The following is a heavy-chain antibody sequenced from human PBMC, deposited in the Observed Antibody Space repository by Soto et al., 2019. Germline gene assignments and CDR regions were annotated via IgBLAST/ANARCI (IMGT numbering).Heavy chain of an antibody. CDR3: AREGGDYDSSGYYYGY. CDR1: GGSISSGDYY. V-gene: IGHV4-30-4*01. CDR2: IYYSGST. J-gene: IGHJ4*02. Sequence: NPSETLSLTCTVSGGSISSGDYYWSWIRQPPGKGLEWIGYIYYSGSTYCNPSLKSRVTISVDTSKNQFSLKLSSVTAADTAVYYCAREGGDYDSSGYYYGYWGQGTLVTVSS. D-gene: IGHD3-22*01.